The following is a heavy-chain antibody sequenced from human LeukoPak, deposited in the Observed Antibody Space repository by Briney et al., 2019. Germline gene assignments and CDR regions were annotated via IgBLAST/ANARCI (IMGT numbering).Heavy chain of an antibody. CDR3: AKDPGYCSGGSCSPWNFFDY. J-gene: IGHJ4*02. CDR1: GFAFSGFG. Sequence: GGSLKLSCAASGFAFSGFGIHWVRHAPGKGLEWVAFIRNDGTHKSYVDSVKGRFTISRDNSKNTLYLQMNSLRAEDTAVYYCAKDPGYCSGGSCSPWNFFDYWGQRTLVTVSS. CDR2: IRNDGTHK. D-gene: IGHD2-15*01. V-gene: IGHV3-30*02.